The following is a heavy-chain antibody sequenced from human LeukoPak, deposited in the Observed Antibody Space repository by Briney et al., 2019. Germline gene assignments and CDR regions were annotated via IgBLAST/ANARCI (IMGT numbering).Heavy chain of an antibody. CDR1: GASISSSNW. CDR2: IYPSGST. Sequence: SETLSLTCAVSGASISSSNWWTWIRQPPRQGLEWVGDIYPSGSTSYNPSLNSRVTISIDKSKNQFSLNLNSVTAADTAVYYCAIRTPNPSEYWGQGTLVTVSS. D-gene: IGHD1-14*01. CDR3: AIRTPNPSEY. V-gene: IGHV4-4*02. J-gene: IGHJ4*02.